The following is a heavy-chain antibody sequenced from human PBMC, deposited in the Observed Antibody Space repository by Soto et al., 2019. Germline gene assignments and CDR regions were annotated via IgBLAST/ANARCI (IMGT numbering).Heavy chain of an antibody. CDR1: GFTFSSYG. CDR2: IWYDGSNK. CDR3: ASSQLGRAFDI. D-gene: IGHD6-6*01. V-gene: IGHV3-33*01. J-gene: IGHJ3*02. Sequence: QVQLVESGGGVVQPGRSLRLSCAASGFTFSSYGMHWVRQAPGKGLEWVAVIWYDGSNKYYADSVKGRFTISRDNSKNTLYLQMNSLRAEDTAVYYWASSQLGRAFDIWGQGTMVTVSS.